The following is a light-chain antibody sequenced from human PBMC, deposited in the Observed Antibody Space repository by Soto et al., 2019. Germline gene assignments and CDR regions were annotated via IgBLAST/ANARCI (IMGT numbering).Light chain of an antibody. J-gene: IGKJ5*01. CDR2: GAS. Sequence: EIVLTQSPGTLSLSPGERAALSWRASQSVSSSYLAWYQQKPGQAPRLLIYGASSRATGIPDRFSGSGSGTDFTLTISRLEPEDFAVFYCQQYGRSITFGQGTRLEIK. CDR1: QSVSSSY. CDR3: QQYGRSIT. V-gene: IGKV3-20*01.